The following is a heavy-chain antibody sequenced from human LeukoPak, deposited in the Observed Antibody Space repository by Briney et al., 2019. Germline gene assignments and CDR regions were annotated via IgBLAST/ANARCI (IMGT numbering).Heavy chain of an antibody. Sequence: GGSLRLSCAASGFTFSSYAMSWVRQTPGKGLEWVSVICGGDGPTYYADSVKGRFTISRDNSKNTLYLQMNSLRAEDTAVYYCAKKLGGATPLDYWGQGTLVTVSS. J-gene: IGHJ4*02. V-gene: IGHV3-23*01. CDR1: GFTFSSYA. CDR2: ICGGDGPT. CDR3: AKKLGGATPLDY. D-gene: IGHD1-26*01.